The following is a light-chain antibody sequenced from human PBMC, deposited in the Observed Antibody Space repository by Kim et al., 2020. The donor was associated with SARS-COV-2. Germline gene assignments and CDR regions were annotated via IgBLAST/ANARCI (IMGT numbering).Light chain of an antibody. CDR3: QQHYIYPLT. V-gene: IGKV1-8*01. J-gene: IGKJ4*01. Sequence: ATTGDRVTITCRASQVISNSLAWYQQKPGKAPELLIYDAFTLQSGVSPRFSGSRSGTDFTLTISSLQSEDFATYYCQQHYIYPLTFGGGTKVDIK. CDR1: QVISNS. CDR2: DAF.